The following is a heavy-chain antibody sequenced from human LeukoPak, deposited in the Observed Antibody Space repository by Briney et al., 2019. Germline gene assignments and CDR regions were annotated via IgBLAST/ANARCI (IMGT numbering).Heavy chain of an antibody. Sequence: SETLSLTCSVSGDSINSGNYYWNWIRQHPGKGLECIGYIFYSGSTYYNPSLKSRVTISLDTSNNQSSLKLSSVTAADTAVYYCARLPPLLRYFDWSDAFDIWGQGTMVTVSS. CDR3: ARLPPLLRYFDWSDAFDI. V-gene: IGHV4-31*03. CDR1: GDSINSGNYY. D-gene: IGHD3-9*01. CDR2: IFYSGST. J-gene: IGHJ3*02.